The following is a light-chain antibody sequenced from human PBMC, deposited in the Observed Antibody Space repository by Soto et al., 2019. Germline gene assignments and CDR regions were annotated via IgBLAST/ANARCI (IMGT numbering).Light chain of an antibody. CDR3: QRSYSTPLT. V-gene: IGKV1-6*01. CDR2: AAS. J-gene: IGKJ5*01. CDR1: QSIRND. Sequence: AIQMTQSPSSLSASVGDRVTITCRASQSIRNDLGWYQQKPGKAPKLLIYAASSLQSGVPSRFSGSGSGTDFTLTIGSLQPEDFATYYCQRSYSTPLTFGQGTRLEIK.